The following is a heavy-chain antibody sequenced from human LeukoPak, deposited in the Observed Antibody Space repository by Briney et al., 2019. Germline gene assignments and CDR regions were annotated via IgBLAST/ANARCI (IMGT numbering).Heavy chain of an antibody. CDR1: GFTFSSYA. CDR2: IRASSSSL. D-gene: IGHD4-17*01. Sequence: PGGSLRLSCAAFGFTFSSYAMHWVRQAPGKGLGWVSSIRASSSSLYYAESVKGRFTISRDNARNSLYLQMNSLRAEDTAVYYCAKEAGQDYGALDAFDVWGQGTMVTVSS. V-gene: IGHV3-21*01. CDR3: AKEAGQDYGALDAFDV. J-gene: IGHJ3*01.